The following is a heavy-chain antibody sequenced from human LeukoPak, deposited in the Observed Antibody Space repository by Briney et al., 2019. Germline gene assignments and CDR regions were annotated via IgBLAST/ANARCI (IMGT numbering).Heavy chain of an antibody. D-gene: IGHD2-2*01. J-gene: IGHJ4*02. Sequence: SETLSLTCTVSGGSISSYYWSWIRQPPGKGLEWIGYIYTSGSTNYNPSLKSRVTISVDTSKNQFSLKLSSVTAADTAVYYCARQGLCSSTSCYCYFDYWGQGTLVTVSS. CDR1: GGSISSYY. CDR2: IYTSGST. V-gene: IGHV4-4*09. CDR3: ARQGLCSSTSCYCYFDY.